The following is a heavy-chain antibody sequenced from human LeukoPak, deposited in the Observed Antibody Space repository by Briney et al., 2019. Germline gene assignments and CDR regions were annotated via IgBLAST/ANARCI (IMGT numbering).Heavy chain of an antibody. D-gene: IGHD2-2*01. CDR2: INRRGSP. Sequence: ETLSLTCGVHSGSFSGNYWSWVRQPPGKGLEWIGDINRRGSPNYNPSLESRVTISLDTSKNQLSLRLASVTAADTAIYYCASAMYRLFDYWGQGSLVIVSS. CDR1: SGSFSGNY. CDR3: ASAMYRLFDY. J-gene: IGHJ4*02. V-gene: IGHV4-34*01.